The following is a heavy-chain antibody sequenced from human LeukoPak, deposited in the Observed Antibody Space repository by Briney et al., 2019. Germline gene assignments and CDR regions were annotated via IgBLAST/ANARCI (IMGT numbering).Heavy chain of an antibody. D-gene: IGHD3-22*01. V-gene: IGHV4-39*01. CDR3: ARRADYYDSSGYYDFDY. CDR1: GGSISSSSYY. Sequence: SSETLSLTCTVSGGSISSSSYYWGWIRQPPGKGLEWIGSIYYSGSTYYNPSLKSRVTISVDTSKNQFSLKLSSVTAADTAVYHCARRADYYDSSGYYDFDYWGQGTLVTVSS. CDR2: IYYSGST. J-gene: IGHJ4*02.